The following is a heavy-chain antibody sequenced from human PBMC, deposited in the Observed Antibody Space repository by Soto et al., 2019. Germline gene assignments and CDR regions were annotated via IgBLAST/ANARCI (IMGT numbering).Heavy chain of an antibody. CDR1: GDSVSSNSAA. CDR3: ARDLFHYYDSSGSFDY. V-gene: IGHV6-1*01. D-gene: IGHD3-22*01. Sequence: SQTLSLTCAISGDSVSSNSAAWNWIRQSPSRGLEWLGRTYYRSKWYNDYAVSVKSRITINPDTSKNQFSLQLNSVTPEDTAVYYCARDLFHYYDSSGSFDYWGQGTLVTVSS. CDR2: TYYRSKWYN. J-gene: IGHJ4*02.